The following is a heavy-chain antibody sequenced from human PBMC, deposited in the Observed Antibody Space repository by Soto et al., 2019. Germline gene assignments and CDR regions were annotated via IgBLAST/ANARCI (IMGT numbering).Heavy chain of an antibody. J-gene: IGHJ6*04. D-gene: IGHD3-3*01. Sequence: ASVKVSCKASGYTFTIYGISWVLQAPGQGLEWMGWISAYNGNTNYAQKLQGRVTMTTDTSTSTAYMELRSLRSDDTAVYYCAREERMTRFGVVIITYGMDGWGKGTTVTVDS. CDR1: GYTFTIYG. CDR3: AREERMTRFGVVIITYGMDG. V-gene: IGHV1-18*01. CDR2: ISAYNGNT.